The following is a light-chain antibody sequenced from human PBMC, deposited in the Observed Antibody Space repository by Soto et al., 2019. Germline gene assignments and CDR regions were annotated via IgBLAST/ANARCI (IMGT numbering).Light chain of an antibody. V-gene: IGLV2-14*01. CDR3: SSYTTNITPVV. CDR1: SGDIGGYNY. CDR2: EVT. J-gene: IGLJ2*01. Sequence: QSVLTQPASVCGSPGQSITISCTGTSGDIGGYNYVSWYQQNPGKAPKLLISEVTNRPSGVSNRFSGSKSGNTASLTISGLQAEDEADYYCSSYTTNITPVVFGGGTKLT.